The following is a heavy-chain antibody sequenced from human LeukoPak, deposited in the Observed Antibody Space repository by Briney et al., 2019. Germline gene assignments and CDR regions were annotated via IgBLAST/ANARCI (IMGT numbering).Heavy chain of an antibody. V-gene: IGHV3-74*01. CDR2: INSDGSST. CDR1: GFTFSSYW. D-gene: IGHD2-2*01. Sequence: GGSLRLSCAASGFTFSSYWMHWVRQAPGKGLVWVSRINSDGSSTTYADSVKGRFTISRDNAKNSLYLQMNTLRAEDTAVYYCARAGTIHCSTTSCLDFWGQGTLVTVSS. J-gene: IGHJ4*02. CDR3: ARAGTIHCSTTSCLDF.